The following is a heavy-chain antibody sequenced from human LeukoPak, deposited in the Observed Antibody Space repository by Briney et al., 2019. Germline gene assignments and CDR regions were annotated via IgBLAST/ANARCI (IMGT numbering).Heavy chain of an antibody. Sequence: GSLRLSCAASGFTFSIYAMSWIRQPPGKGLEWIGEINHSGSTNYNPSLKSRVTISVDTSKNQFSLKLSSVTAADTAVYYCARGGYDLDPWGQGTLVTVSS. CDR1: GFTFSIYA. D-gene: IGHD2-2*01. CDR2: INHSGST. V-gene: IGHV4-34*01. CDR3: ARGGYDLDP. J-gene: IGHJ5*02.